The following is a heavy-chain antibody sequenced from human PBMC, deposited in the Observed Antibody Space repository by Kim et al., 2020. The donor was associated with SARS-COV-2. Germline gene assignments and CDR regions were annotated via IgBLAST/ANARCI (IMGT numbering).Heavy chain of an antibody. CDR2: ISAYNGNT. CDR3: ARDPSRLIFGVNHHFDY. J-gene: IGHJ4*02. D-gene: IGHD3-3*01. Sequence: ASVKVSCKASGYTFTSYGFTWVRQAPGQGLEWMGWISAYNGNTNYAQKFQGRVTMTTDTSTSTAYMELRSLRSDDTAVYYCARDPSRLIFGVNHHFDYWGQGTLVTVSS. CDR1: GYTFTSYG. V-gene: IGHV1-18*01.